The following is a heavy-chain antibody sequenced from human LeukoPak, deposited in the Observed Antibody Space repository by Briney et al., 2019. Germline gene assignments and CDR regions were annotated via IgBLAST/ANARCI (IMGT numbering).Heavy chain of an antibody. J-gene: IGHJ4*02. CDR3: AREGTAMDFDY. CDR2: ISSSSSTI. CDR1: GFTFSSYS. D-gene: IGHD5-18*01. V-gene: IGHV3-48*01. Sequence: GGSLRLSCAASGFTFSSYSMNWVRQAPGKGLEWVSYISSSSSTIYYADSVKGRFTISRDNAKNSLYLQMNSPRAEDTAVYYCAREGTAMDFDYWGQGTLVTVSS.